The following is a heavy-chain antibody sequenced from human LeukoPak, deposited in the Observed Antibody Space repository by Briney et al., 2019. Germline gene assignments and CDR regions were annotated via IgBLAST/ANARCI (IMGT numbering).Heavy chain of an antibody. CDR2: IKQDGSEK. V-gene: IGHV3-7*03. CDR1: GFPFSSYW. D-gene: IGHD5-18*01. CDR3: ARGDTAMVHFDY. J-gene: IGHJ4*02. Sequence: GGSLRLSCVASGFPFSSYWMTWVRQAPGKGLEWAANIKQDGSEKYYVDSVKGRFTISRDNAKNSLYLQMNSLRAEDTAVYYCARGDTAMVHFDYWGQGTLVTVSS.